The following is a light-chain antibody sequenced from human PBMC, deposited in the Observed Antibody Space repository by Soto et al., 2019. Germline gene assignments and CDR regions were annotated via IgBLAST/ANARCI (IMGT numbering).Light chain of an antibody. J-gene: IGKJ4*01. V-gene: IGKV3-11*01. Sequence: IVLTQSPATLSLSPGERATLSCRASQSVSTYLAWYQHKPGQAPRLLIYDASNRATGIPARFSGSGSGTDFTLNISNLEPEDSAVYYCQQRSIWPTFGGGTKVEIK. CDR2: DAS. CDR3: QQRSIWPT. CDR1: QSVSTY.